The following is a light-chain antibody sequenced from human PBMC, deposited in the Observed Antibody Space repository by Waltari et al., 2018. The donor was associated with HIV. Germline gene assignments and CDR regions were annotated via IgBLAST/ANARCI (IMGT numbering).Light chain of an antibody. J-gene: IGLJ3*02. CDR2: EVY. CDR3: SSYSARGFVA. V-gene: IGLV2-14*01. Sequence: HSALTQPASVSGSPGQSITISCTGPTSDLSDFNFVSCYQQSPGRAPKLILFEVYSRPSGISDRFSGSKSGVTASLTISALRAEDEADYFCSSYSARGFVAFGGGTKVTVL. CDR1: TSDLSDFNF.